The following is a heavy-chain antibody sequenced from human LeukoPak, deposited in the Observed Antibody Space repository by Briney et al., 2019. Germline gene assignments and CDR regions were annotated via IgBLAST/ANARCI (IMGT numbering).Heavy chain of an antibody. Sequence: SETLSLTCTVSGYSISSGYYWSWIRQPPGKGLEWIGYIYYSGSTNYNPSLKSRVTISVDTSKNQFSLKLSSVTAADTAVYYCARLGGSDDYWGQGTLVTVSS. J-gene: IGHJ4*02. CDR3: ARLGGSDDY. V-gene: IGHV4-59*08. D-gene: IGHD2-15*01. CDR1: GYSISSGYY. CDR2: IYYSGST.